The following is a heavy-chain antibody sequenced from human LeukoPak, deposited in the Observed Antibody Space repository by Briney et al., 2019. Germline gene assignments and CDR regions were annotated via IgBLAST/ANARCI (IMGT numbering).Heavy chain of an antibody. J-gene: IGHJ4*02. CDR3: ARDGLRHV. CDR2: ISSASGSI. D-gene: IGHD5-18*01. CDR1: GFTFSSYS. Sequence: GGSLRLSCAASGFTFSSYSMNWVRQAPGKGLEWVSYISSASGSIYYADSVKGRFTISRDNAKNSLFLQMNSLRAEDTAVYYCARDGLRHVWGQGTLVTVSS. V-gene: IGHV3-48*04.